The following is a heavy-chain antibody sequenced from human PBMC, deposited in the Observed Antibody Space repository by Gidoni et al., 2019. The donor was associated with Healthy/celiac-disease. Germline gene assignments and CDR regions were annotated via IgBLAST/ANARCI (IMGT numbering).Heavy chain of an antibody. CDR1: GGTFSSYA. CDR3: ARHLAYCGGDCYSRFDY. D-gene: IGHD2-21*02. J-gene: IGHJ4*02. Sequence: QVQLVQSGAEVKKPGSSVKVSCKASGGTFSSYAISWVRQAPGQGLEWMGGIIPIFGTANYAQKFQGRVTITADESTSTAYMELSSLRSEDTAVYYCARHLAYCGGDCYSRFDYWGQGTLVTVSS. CDR2: IIPIFGTA. V-gene: IGHV1-69*01.